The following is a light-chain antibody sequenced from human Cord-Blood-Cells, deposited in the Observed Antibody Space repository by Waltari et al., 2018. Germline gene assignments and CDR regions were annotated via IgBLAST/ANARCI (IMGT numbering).Light chain of an antibody. CDR3: QAWDSSTVV. V-gene: IGLV3-1*01. J-gene: IGLJ2*01. Sequence: SYELTQPPSVSVSPGLTATITCPGGKLGGQYACWHQQEPGQYPVLVIYQDSKRPSGIPERFSGSNSGNTATLTISGTQAMDEADSYCQAWDSSTVVFGGGTKLTVL. CDR1: KLGGQY. CDR2: QDS.